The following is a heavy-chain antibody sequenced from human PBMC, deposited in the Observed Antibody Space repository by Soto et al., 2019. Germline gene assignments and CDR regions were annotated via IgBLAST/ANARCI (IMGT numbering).Heavy chain of an antibody. CDR1: GGSISSYY. J-gene: IGHJ4*02. D-gene: IGHD3-3*01. Sequence: SETLSLTCTVSGGSISSYYWGWVRQPPGKGLEWIGYIYYSGSTNYNPSLKSRVTISVDTSKNQFSLKLSSVTAADTAVYYCARDQRFLEWPNFDYWGQGTLVTVSS. CDR3: ARDQRFLEWPNFDY. V-gene: IGHV4-59*01. CDR2: IYYSGST.